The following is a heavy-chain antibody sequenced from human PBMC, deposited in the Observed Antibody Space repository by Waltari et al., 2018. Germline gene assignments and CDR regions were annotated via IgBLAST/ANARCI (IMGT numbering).Heavy chain of an antibody. CDR3: ARSGWYRFPYYYYGMDV. D-gene: IGHD6-19*01. CDR2: INHSGST. Sequence: QVQLQQWGAGLLKPSETLSLTCAVYGGSFSGYYWSWIRQPPGKGLEWIGEINHSGSTNYNPSLKRRVTISVDTSKNQFSLKLSSVTAADTAVYYCARSGWYRFPYYYYGMDVWGQGTTVTVSS. CDR1: GGSFSGYY. J-gene: IGHJ6*02. V-gene: IGHV4-34*01.